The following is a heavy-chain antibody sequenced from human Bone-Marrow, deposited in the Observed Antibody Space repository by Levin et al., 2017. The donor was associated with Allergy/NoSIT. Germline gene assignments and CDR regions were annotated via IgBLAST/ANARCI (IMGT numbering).Heavy chain of an antibody. Sequence: ASVKVSCKTSGYSFTRDGIGWVRQTPGQGLQWVGWISTYDGNTNYAPKFKGRVTMTADTSTSTVFMELRSLRSDDSALYYCTRDSRVGSTGNDYWGQGTLVTVSS. CDR2: ISTYDGNT. D-gene: IGHD1-26*01. V-gene: IGHV1-18*01. CDR3: TRDSRVGSTGNDY. J-gene: IGHJ4*02. CDR1: GYSFTRDG.